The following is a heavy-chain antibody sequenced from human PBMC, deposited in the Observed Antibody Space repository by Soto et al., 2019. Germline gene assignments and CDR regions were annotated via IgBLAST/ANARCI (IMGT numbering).Heavy chain of an antibody. CDR1: GGSFSCYY. D-gene: IGHD2-21*02. V-gene: IGHV4-34*01. CDR2: INHSGST. J-gene: IGHJ3*02. Sequence: SETLSLTCAVYGGSFSCYYWSWIRQPPGKGLEWIGEINHSGSTNYNPSLKSRVTISVDTSKNQFSLKLSSVTAADTAVYYCAXEEYCGGDCYSVYAFDIWGQGTMVTVSS. CDR3: AXEEYCGGDCYSVYAFDI.